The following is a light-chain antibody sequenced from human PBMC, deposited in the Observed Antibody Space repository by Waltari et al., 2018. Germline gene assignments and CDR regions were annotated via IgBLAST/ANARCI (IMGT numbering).Light chain of an antibody. J-gene: IGLJ3*02. Sequence: QSALTQSASVSGSPGQSLTISCTGTSSDVGSYNLVSWYQQHPGKAPKLMIYEDNKRPSGVSNRFSGSKSGNTASLTISGLQAEDEADYYCCSYAGSAIWVFGGGTKLTVL. CDR3: CSYAGSAIWV. CDR2: EDN. V-gene: IGLV2-23*01. CDR1: SSDVGSYNL.